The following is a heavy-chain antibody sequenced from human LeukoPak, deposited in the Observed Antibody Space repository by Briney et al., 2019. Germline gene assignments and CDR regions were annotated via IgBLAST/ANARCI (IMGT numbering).Heavy chain of an antibody. Sequence: GGSLRLSCAASGFTFSNYWMHWVRQAPGKGPVWVSRINSDGRSTKYADSVKGRFAISRDNAKNTLYLQMNSLRAEDTAVYYCVRDRAVSPFPPDAFGMWGQGTMVTVAS. CDR2: INSDGRST. D-gene: IGHD4-17*01. CDR3: VRDRAVSPFPPDAFGM. V-gene: IGHV3-74*01. J-gene: IGHJ3*02. CDR1: GFTFSNYW.